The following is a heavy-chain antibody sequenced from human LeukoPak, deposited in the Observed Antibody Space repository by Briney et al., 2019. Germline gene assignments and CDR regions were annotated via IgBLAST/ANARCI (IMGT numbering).Heavy chain of an antibody. CDR2: IYYTGIT. D-gene: IGHD2-15*01. J-gene: IGHJ4*02. CDR1: GGSISSYY. CDR3: ARRYCSGGTCYEGDY. Sequence: PSETLSLTCTVSGGSISSYYWSWIRQPPGKGLECVGYIYYTGITNYSPSLKSRVTISVDTSKNQFSLKLSSVTAADTAVYYCARRYCSGGTCYEGDYWGQGTLVTVSS. V-gene: IGHV4-59*01.